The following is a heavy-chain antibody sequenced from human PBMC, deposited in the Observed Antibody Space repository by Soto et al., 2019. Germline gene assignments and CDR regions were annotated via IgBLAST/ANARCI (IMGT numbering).Heavy chain of an antibody. CDR1: GFTFSSYS. V-gene: IGHV3-48*02. J-gene: IGHJ4*02. CDR2: ISSSSTI. CDR3: ARASNPYYYDSSGPR. D-gene: IGHD3-22*01. Sequence: AGGSLRLSCAASGFTFSSYSMNWVRQAPGKGLEWVSYISSSSTIYYADSVKGRFTISRDNAKNSLYLQMNSLRDEDTAVYYCARASNPYYYDSSGPRWGQGTLVTVS.